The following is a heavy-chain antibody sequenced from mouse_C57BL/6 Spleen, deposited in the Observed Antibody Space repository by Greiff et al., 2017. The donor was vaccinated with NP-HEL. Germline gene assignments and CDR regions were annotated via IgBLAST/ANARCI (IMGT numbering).Heavy chain of an antibody. V-gene: IGHV14-3*01. J-gene: IGHJ2*01. D-gene: IGHD4-1*01. CDR3: ARAVNRDEGGFDY. Sequence: VQLKQSVAELVRPGASVKLSCKASGFNIKNTSMHWVKQRPGQGLEWIGRIDPANGNTKYDPKFQGKATITADKSSNTAYLQLSSLTSEDTAIYYCARAVNRDEGGFDYWGQGTTLTVSS. CDR1: GFNIKNTS. CDR2: IDPANGNT.